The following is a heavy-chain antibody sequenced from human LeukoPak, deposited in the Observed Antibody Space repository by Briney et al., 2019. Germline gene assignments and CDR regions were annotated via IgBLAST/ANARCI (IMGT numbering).Heavy chain of an antibody. CDR3: ARGGARWLQSGIVDY. J-gene: IGHJ4*02. CDR1: GFTFSSYS. Sequence: TGGSLRLSCAASGFTFSSYSMNWVRQAPGKGLEWVSSISSSSSYIYYADSVKGRFTISRDNAKNSLYLQMNSLRAEDTAVYYCARGGARWLQSGIVDYWGQGTLVTVSS. CDR2: ISSSSSYI. D-gene: IGHD5-12*01. V-gene: IGHV3-21*01.